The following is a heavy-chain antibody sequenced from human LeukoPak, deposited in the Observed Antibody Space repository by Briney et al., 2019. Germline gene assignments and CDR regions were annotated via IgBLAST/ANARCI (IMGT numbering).Heavy chain of an antibody. CDR1: GGSISSSGYY. CDR3: ARRDGSLTG. J-gene: IGHJ4*02. CDR2: IYYSGTT. Sequence: SETLSLTCTVSGGSISSSGYYWGWIRQPPGKGLEWVGSIYYSGTTYYNPSLKSRVTISTDTSKNQFSLKLRSVTAADTAVYYCARRDGSLTGWGQGIQVTVSS. D-gene: IGHD1-26*01. V-gene: IGHV4-39*01.